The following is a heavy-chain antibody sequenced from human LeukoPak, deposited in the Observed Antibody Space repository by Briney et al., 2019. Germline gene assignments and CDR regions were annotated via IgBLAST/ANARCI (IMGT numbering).Heavy chain of an antibody. D-gene: IGHD3-9*01. CDR2: VNPSDGVT. CDR3: ARGGPVLRYFDWLKSNRQPNNWFDP. CDR1: GYTFTKFY. Sequence: ASVKVSCKASGYTFTKFYIHWVRQAPGQGLEWMGMVNPSDGVTTYAQRFQGRVTMTRDMSTTTVYMDLRSLRSEDTAVYYCARGGPVLRYFDWLKSNRQPNNWFDPWGQGTLVTVSS. J-gene: IGHJ5*02. V-gene: IGHV1-46*01.